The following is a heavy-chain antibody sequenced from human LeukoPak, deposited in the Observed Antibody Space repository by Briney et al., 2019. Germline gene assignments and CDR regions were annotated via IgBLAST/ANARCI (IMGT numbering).Heavy chain of an antibody. V-gene: IGHV3-21*01. J-gene: IGHJ4*02. CDR3: ARGLYSSGGKRIYFDY. CDR1: GFTFSSYS. Sequence: GGSLRLSCAASGFTFSSYSMNWVRQAPGKGLEWVSSISSSSSYIYYADSVKGRFTISRDNAKNSLYLQMNSLRAEDTAVYYCARGLYSSGGKRIYFDYWGQGTLVTVSS. CDR2: ISSSSSYI. D-gene: IGHD6-19*01.